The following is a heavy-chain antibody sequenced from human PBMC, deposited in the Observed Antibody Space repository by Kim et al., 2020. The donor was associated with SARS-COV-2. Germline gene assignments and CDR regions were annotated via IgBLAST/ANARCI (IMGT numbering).Heavy chain of an antibody. J-gene: IGHJ4*02. CDR3: AREVYDSSGFFDY. Sequence: AKRLQGRGTMTTETSTSTAYMELRSLRSDDTAVYYCAREVYDSSGFFDYWGQGTLVTVSS. D-gene: IGHD3-22*01. V-gene: IGHV1-18*01.